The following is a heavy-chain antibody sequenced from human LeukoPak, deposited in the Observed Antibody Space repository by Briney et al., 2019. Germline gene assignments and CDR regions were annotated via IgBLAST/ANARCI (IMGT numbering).Heavy chain of an antibody. D-gene: IGHD2-15*01. CDR3: ARANVVVVAGEYYFDY. CDR2: IYTSGST. Sequence: PSETLSLTCTVSGGSISSGSYYWSWIRQPAGKGLEWIGRIYTSGSTNYNPSLKSRVTISVDTSKNQFSLKLSSVTAADTAVYYCARANVVVVAGEYYFDYWGQGTLVTVSS. V-gene: IGHV4-61*02. CDR1: GGSISSGSYY. J-gene: IGHJ4*02.